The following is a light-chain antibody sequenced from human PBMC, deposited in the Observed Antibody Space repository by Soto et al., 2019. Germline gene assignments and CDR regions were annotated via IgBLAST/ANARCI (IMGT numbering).Light chain of an antibody. V-gene: IGKV1-33*01. Sequence: DIQMTQSPSSLSASLGDRVTITCQASQDINTYLNWYQHKPGKAPKLLISDASNLETGVTSRFSGSGSGTEFTLTISSLQPDDFATYYCQHYKSYSEAFGQGTRLEIK. J-gene: IGKJ5*01. CDR3: QHYKSYSEA. CDR1: QDINTY. CDR2: DAS.